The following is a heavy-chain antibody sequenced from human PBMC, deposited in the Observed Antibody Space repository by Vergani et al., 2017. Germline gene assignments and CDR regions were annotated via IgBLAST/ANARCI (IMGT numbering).Heavy chain of an antibody. J-gene: IGHJ3*02. D-gene: IGHD3-22*01. Sequence: EVQLVESGGGLVQPGGSLRLSCAASGFTVSSNYMRWVRQAPGKGLEWVSVIYSGGSTYYADSVKGRFTISRDNSKNTLYLQMNSLRAEDTAVYYCAREDGVITTAFDIWGQGTMVTVSS. CDR2: IYSGGST. CDR1: GFTVSSNY. CDR3: AREDGVITTAFDI. V-gene: IGHV3-66*02.